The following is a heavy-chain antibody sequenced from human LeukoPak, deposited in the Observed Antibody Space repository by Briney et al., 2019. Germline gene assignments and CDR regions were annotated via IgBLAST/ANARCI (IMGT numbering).Heavy chain of an antibody. CDR1: GFTFSSSE. D-gene: IGHD4-17*01. V-gene: IGHV3-48*03. J-gene: IGHJ6*02. CDR3: ARDNAATVTPYSFYAMDV. Sequence: GGSLRLSCAASGFTFSSSEMNWVRQTPGKGLEWISWIGSSGSYIYYADSVKGRFTISRDNARNSLYLQMNSLRVEDTAVYYCARDNAATVTPYSFYAMDVWGLGTTVIVPS. CDR2: IGSSGSYI.